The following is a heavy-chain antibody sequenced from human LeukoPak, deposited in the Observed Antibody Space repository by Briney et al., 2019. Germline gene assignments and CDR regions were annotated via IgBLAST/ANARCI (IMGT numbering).Heavy chain of an antibody. CDR2: ISAYNGNT. J-gene: IGHJ3*02. CDR3: ARVGRRVGSSWYIGAFDI. Sequence: ASVKVSCKASGYTFTSYGISWVRQAPGQGLEWMGWISAYNGNTNYAQKLQGRVTMTTDTSTSTAYMELRSLRSDDTAVYYCARVGRRVGSSWYIGAFDIWGQGTMVTVSS. V-gene: IGHV1-18*01. D-gene: IGHD6-13*01. CDR1: GYTFTSYG.